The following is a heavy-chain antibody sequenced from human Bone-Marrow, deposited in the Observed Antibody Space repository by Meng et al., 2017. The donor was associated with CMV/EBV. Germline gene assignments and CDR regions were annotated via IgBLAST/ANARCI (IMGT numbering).Heavy chain of an antibody. D-gene: IGHD6-13*01. Sequence: GESLKISCAASGFTFSNYAMHWVRQAPGKGLEWVAVISFDGSSKYYADSVKGRFTISRDNSKNTVYMRMNNLRAGDMAVYYCVRGGAAADWGGFFDYWGQGKLVNVAS. V-gene: IGHV3-30-3*01. J-gene: IGHJ4*02. CDR1: GFTFSNYA. CDR2: ISFDGSSK. CDR3: VRGGAAADWGGFFDY.